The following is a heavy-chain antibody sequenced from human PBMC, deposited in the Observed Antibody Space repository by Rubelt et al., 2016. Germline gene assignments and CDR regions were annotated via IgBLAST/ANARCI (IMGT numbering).Heavy chain of an antibody. J-gene: IGHJ5*02. CDR2: IYYSGST. Sequence: QVQLQESGPGLVKPSETLSLTCSVSGGSISTYYWSWIRQPPGKGLEWIGYIYYSGSTNYNPSLKSQVTISIDTPKNQFSLKLSSVTAADTAVYYCARVGGYSYGQGWFDPWGQGTLVTVSS. D-gene: IGHD5-18*01. CDR3: ARVGGYSYGQGWFDP. V-gene: IGHV4-59*12. CDR1: GGSISTYY.